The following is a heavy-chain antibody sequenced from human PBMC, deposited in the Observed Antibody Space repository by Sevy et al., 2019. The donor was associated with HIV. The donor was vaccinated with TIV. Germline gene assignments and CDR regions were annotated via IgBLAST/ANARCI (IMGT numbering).Heavy chain of an antibody. V-gene: IGHV3-23*01. CDR1: GFTFSSYA. CDR3: AREGCSKPHDY. J-gene: IGHJ4*02. Sequence: GGSLRLSCAASGFTFSSYAMSWVRQVPGKGLEWVSTFSFGCGKINYADSVKGRFTISRDNSKNTLYLQMNSLRAEDTAVYYCAREGCSKPHDYWGQGTLVTVSS. D-gene: IGHD2-2*01. CDR2: FSFGCGKI.